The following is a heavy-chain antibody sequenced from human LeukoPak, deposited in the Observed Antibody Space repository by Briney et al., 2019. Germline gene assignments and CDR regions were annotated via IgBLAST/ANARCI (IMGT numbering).Heavy chain of an antibody. V-gene: IGHV3-7*01. CDR1: GFTFSAHW. Sequence: GGSLRLSCGASGFTFSAHWMSWVRQAPGKGLEWVANIKQDGSDKHYVDSVKGRFTISRDNAKNSLYLQMNSVRAEDTAVYYCARVAKSIFGVVLRGRGSLDSWGQGSLVTVSS. CDR3: ARVAKSIFGVVLRGRGSLDS. D-gene: IGHD3-3*01. J-gene: IGHJ4*02. CDR2: IKQDGSDK.